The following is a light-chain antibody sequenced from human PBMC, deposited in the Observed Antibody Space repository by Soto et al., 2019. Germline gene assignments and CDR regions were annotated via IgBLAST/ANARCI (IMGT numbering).Light chain of an antibody. V-gene: IGKV2-28*01. CDR3: MQALQTPMYT. CDR1: QSLLHSNGYNY. J-gene: IGKJ2*01. Sequence: DIVMTQSPLSLPVTPGEPASISCRSSQSLLHSNGYNYLDWYLQKPGQSPQLLIYLGSNRASGVTDRFSGICSGTDFTLKISRVEAEDVGVYYCMQALQTPMYTFGQGTKLEIK. CDR2: LGS.